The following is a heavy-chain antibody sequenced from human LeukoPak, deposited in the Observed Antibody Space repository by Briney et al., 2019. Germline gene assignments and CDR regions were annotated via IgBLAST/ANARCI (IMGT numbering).Heavy chain of an antibody. J-gene: IGHJ4*02. CDR2: IYHSGST. D-gene: IGHD1-26*01. CDR3: ARHVGGWSSPLAY. CDR1: GGSISSYY. Sequence: SETLSLTCTVSGGSISSYYWSWIRQPAGKGLDWIGSIYHSGSTYYNPSLKSLVTISVDTSKNQFSLKLSSVTAADTAVYYCARHVGGWSSPLAYWGQGTLVTVSS. V-gene: IGHV4-59*04.